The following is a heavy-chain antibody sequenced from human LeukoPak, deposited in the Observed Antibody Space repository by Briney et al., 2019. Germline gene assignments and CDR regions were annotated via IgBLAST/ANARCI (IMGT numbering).Heavy chain of an antibody. CDR2: INHSGST. J-gene: IGHJ4*02. V-gene: IGHV4-34*01. Sequence: PSETLSLTCAVYGGSLSGYYWSWLRQPPGKGLEWIGEINHSGSTNYNPSLKSRVTISVDTSKNQFSLKLSSVTAADTAVYYCARGPTVTTFDEVFGSKNDDYWGQGTLVTVSS. CDR1: GGSLSGYY. CDR3: ARGPTVTTFDEVFGSKNDDY. D-gene: IGHD4-11*01.